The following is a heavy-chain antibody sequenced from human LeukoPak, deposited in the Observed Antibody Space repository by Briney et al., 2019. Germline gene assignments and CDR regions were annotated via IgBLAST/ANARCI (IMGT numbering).Heavy chain of an antibody. CDR2: INPNSGGT. D-gene: IGHD3-22*01. V-gene: IGHV1-2*02. CDR1: GYSFTGYY. CDR3: ARLPNYYDSSGYYFG. Sequence: ASVKVSCKASGYSFTGYYMHWVRQAPGQGLEWMGWINPNSGGTNYAQKFQGRVTMTRDTSISTAYMELSRLRFDDTAVYYCARLPNYYDSSGYYFGWGQGTLVTVSS. J-gene: IGHJ4*02.